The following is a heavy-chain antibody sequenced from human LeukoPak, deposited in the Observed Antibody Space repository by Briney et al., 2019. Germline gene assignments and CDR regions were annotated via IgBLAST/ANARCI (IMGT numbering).Heavy chain of an antibody. Sequence: SETLSLTCAVYGGSFSGYYWSWIRQPPGKGLEWIGEINHSGSTNYNPSLKSRVTISVDTSKNQFSLKLSSVTAADTAVYYCAIHQGIQLWYYFDYWGQGTLVTVSS. J-gene: IGHJ4*02. CDR2: INHSGST. CDR1: GGSFSGYY. V-gene: IGHV4-34*01. D-gene: IGHD5-18*01. CDR3: AIHQGIQLWYYFDY.